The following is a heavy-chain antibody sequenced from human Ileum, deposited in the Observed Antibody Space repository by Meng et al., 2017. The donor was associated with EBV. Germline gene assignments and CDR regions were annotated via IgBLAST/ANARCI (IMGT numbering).Heavy chain of an antibody. J-gene: IGHJ4*02. V-gene: IGHV4/OR15-8*01. Sequence: HPHDSGPGLAEPSVTLSLICVVFHGPIRSSIWCSLAPPPPGKGLEWIGQIYYSGSPSYNPSLKSRVTMSVDKSKNQVSLNLNSVTAADTALYYCARHSGYNQGYWGQGTLVTVSS. CDR3: ARHSGYNQGY. CDR2: IYYSGSP. CDR1: HGPIRSSIW. D-gene: IGHD5-24*01.